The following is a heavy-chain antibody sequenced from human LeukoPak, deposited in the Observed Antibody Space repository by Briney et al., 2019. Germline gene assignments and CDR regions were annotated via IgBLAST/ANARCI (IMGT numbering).Heavy chain of an antibody. V-gene: IGHV1-18*04. Sequence: ASVKVSCNASGYTFTSYGISWVRQAPGQGLEWMGWISAYNGNTNYAQKLQGRVTMTTDTSTSTAYMELRSLRSDDTAVYYCARASNYDILTGYEDPWGQGTLVTVSS. CDR1: GYTFTSYG. D-gene: IGHD3-9*01. CDR3: ARASNYDILTGYEDP. CDR2: ISAYNGNT. J-gene: IGHJ5*02.